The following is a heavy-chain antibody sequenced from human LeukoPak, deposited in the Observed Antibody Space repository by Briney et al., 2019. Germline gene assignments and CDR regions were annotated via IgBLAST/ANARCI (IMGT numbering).Heavy chain of an antibody. D-gene: IGHD6-13*01. CDR3: ATRGPDIGSAGTFFGS. J-gene: IGHJ4*02. V-gene: IGHV3-7*05. CDR2: IKQDGSEK. Sequence: PGGSLRLSCAASEFTFSNYWMIWVRQAPGKGLEWVSNIKQDGSEKRYADSVRGRFTISRDNAQTSLYLQMNSLRAEDTAVYYCATRGPDIGSAGTFFGSWGQGTLVTVSS. CDR1: EFTFSNYW.